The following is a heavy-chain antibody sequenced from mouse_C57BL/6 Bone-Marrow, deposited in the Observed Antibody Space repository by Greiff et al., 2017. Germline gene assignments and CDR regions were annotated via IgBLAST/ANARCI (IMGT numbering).Heavy chain of an antibody. D-gene: IGHD2-4*01. CDR2: IDPSDSYT. CDR1: GYTFTSYW. V-gene: IGHV1-50*01. CDR3: ARGYDYNYYAMDY. Sequence: VKLQQPGAELVKPGASVKLSCKASGYTFTSYWMQWVKQRPGQGLEWIGEIDPSDSYTNYNQKFKGKATLTVDTSSSTAYMQLSSLTSEDSAVYYCARGYDYNYYAMDYWGQGTSVTVSS. J-gene: IGHJ4*01.